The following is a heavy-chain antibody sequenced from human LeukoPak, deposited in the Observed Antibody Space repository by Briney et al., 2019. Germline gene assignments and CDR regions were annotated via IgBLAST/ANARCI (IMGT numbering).Heavy chain of an antibody. CDR3: PRQSYASGWNPFDY. CDR2: ISGGGITT. CDR1: GFTFSNYA. V-gene: IGHV3-23*01. J-gene: IGHJ4*02. Sequence: GGSLRLSCAASGFTFSNYAMSWVRQAPGKGLEWVSTISGGGITTYYADSARGRFTISRDNSKNTMFLQMKSLRADDTAVYYCPRQSYASGWNPFDYWGQGILVTVSS. D-gene: IGHD6-19*01.